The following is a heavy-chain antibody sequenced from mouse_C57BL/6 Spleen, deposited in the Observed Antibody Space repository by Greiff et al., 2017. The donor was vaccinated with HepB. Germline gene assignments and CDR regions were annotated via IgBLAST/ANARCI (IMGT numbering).Heavy chain of an antibody. CDR1: GYAFSSYW. Sequence: QVQLKESGAELVKPGASVKISCKASGYAFSSYWMNWVKQRPGKGLEWIGQIYPGDGDTNYNGKFKGKATLTADKSSSTAYMQLSSLTSEDSAVYFCAREITVDFDYWGQGTTLTVSS. J-gene: IGHJ2*01. D-gene: IGHD1-1*01. CDR2: IYPGDGDT. CDR3: AREITVDFDY. V-gene: IGHV1-80*01.